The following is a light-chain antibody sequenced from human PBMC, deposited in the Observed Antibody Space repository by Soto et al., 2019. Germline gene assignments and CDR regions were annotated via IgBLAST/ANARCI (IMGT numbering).Light chain of an antibody. V-gene: IGLV2-23*02. Sequence: QSVLTQPASVSGSPGQSITISCTGTSSDVGSYNLVSWFHHHPDNAPKLIIYEVIKRPSGISNRFSGSKSGNTASLTISGLQADDEGEYYCCSYAGSRFYVFGTGTKLTVL. CDR2: EVI. CDR3: CSYAGSRFYV. CDR1: SSDVGSYNL. J-gene: IGLJ1*01.